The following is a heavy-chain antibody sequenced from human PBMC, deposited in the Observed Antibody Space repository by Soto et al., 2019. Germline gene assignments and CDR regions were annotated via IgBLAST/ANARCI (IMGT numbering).Heavy chain of an antibody. CDR3: ARGPELAYSSPVRGDTFDY. V-gene: IGHV4-34*01. J-gene: IGHJ4*02. CDR2: INHSGST. CDR1: GGSFSGYY. D-gene: IGHD6-13*01. Sequence: TSETLSLTCAVYGGSFSGYYWSWIRQPPGKGLEWIGEINHSGSTNYNPSLKSRVTISVDTSKNQFSLKLSSVTAADTAVYYCARGPELAYSSPVRGDTFDYWGQGTLVTVSS.